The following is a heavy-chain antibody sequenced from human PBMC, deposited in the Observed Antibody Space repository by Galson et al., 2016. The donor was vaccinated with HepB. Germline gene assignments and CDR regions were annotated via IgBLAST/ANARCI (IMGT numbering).Heavy chain of an antibody. CDR2: IDWDDDK. V-gene: IGHV2-70*11. D-gene: IGHD6-13*01. Sequence: PALVKPTQTLTLTCTFSGFSLSTNKMCVTWIRQPPGKALEWLARIDWDDDKYYSTSLKTRLTISKDTSKNQVVLTMTNMDPVDTATYYCARIPYSSWFYFDEWGQGTLVTVSS. CDR3: ARIPYSSWFYFDE. CDR1: GFSLSTNKMC. J-gene: IGHJ4*02.